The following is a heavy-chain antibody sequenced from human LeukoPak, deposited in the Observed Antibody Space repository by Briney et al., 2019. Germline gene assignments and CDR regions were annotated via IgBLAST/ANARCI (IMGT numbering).Heavy chain of an antibody. V-gene: IGHV3-11*01. CDR1: GFTFNDYY. CDR3: ACHWGNYRDD. CDR2: ISSSGDIK. Sequence: PGGSLRLSCAASGFTFNDYYMTWIRQAPGKGLQWVSYISSSGDIKYYADSVRGRFTVSRDNAMNSLYLQMNSLRAEDTAVYYCACHWGNYRDDWGQGTLVTVSS. J-gene: IGHJ4*02. D-gene: IGHD3-16*02.